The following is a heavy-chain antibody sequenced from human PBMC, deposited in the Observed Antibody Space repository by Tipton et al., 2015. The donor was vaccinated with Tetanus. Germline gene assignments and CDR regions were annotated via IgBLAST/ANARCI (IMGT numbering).Heavy chain of an antibody. J-gene: IGHJ6*02. Sequence: QLVQSGGGLVQPGGSLRLSCAASGFTFSSYWMSWVRQAPGKGLEWVSGLYRDGRTYYAASVKGRFTISRDNSKKTLYLQMNSLRVEDTAIYYCARDGETIIAHHNVGDVWGQGTTVTVSS. CDR1: GFTFSSYW. D-gene: IGHD2-21*01. CDR3: ARDGETIIAHHNVGDV. CDR2: LYRDGRT. V-gene: IGHV3-53*01.